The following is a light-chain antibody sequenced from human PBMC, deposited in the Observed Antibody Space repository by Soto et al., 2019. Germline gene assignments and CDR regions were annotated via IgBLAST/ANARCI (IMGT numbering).Light chain of an antibody. CDR1: SSNIGAGYD. CDR3: QSYDSSLSVYVV. CDR2: GNS. V-gene: IGLV1-40*01. Sequence: QSVLTQPPSVSGAPGQRVTISCTGSSSNIGAGYDVHWYQQLPGTAPKLLIYGNSNRPSGVPDRFSGSKSSTSASLAITGLQAEDEPDYYCQSYDSSLSVYVVFGGGTKVTVL. J-gene: IGLJ2*01.